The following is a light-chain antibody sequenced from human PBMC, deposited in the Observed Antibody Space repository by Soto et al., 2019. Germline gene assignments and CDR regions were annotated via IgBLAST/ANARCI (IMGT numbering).Light chain of an antibody. Sequence: EIVMTQSPATLSVSPGERATLSCRASQSVSSNLAWYQQKPGQAPRLLIYGTSTRATGIPDRFSGSGSGTDFTLTISRLEPEDFAVYYCQQYGSSPLTFGGGTKVDNK. CDR2: GTS. CDR1: QSVSSN. J-gene: IGKJ4*01. V-gene: IGKV3-20*01. CDR3: QQYGSSPLT.